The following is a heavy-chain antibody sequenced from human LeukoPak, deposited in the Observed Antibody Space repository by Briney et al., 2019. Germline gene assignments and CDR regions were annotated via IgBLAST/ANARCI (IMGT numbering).Heavy chain of an antibody. CDR2: ISAYNGNT. D-gene: IGHD3-22*01. CDR1: GYTFTSYG. J-gene: IGHJ4*02. CDR3: ARVEGITYYYDSRETCFDY. Sequence: ASVKVSCKASGYTFTSYGISWVRQAPGQGLEWMGWISAYNGNTNYAQKLQGRVTMTTDTSTSTAYMELRSLRSDDTAVYYCARVEGITYYYDSRETCFDYWGQGTLVTVSS. V-gene: IGHV1-18*01.